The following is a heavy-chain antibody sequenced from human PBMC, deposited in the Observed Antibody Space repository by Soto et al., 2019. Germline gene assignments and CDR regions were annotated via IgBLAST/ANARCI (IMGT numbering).Heavy chain of an antibody. D-gene: IGHD6-13*01. CDR3: ATPHGYNSSWYISPGY. CDR2: ISGSGGST. V-gene: IGHV3-23*01. CDR1: GFTFSSYA. J-gene: IGHJ4*02. Sequence: PGGSLRLSCAASGFTFSSYAMSWVRQAPGEVLEWVSAISGSGGSTYYADSVKGRFTISRDNSKNTLYLQMNSLRAEDTAVYYCATPHGYNSSWYISPGYWGQGTLVTVSS.